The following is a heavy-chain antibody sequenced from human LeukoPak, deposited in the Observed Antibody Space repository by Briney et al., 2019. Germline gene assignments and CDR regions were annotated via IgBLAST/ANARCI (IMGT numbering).Heavy chain of an antibody. CDR2: IYPGDSDT. J-gene: IGHJ6*02. CDR1: GYSFTGYW. Sequence: KPGESLRISCKGSGYSFTGYWIGWVRQMPGKGLEWMGIIYPGDSDTRYSPSFQGQVTISADKSFSTAYLQWNSLKASDTAIYYCARSDQLKWFGDPRRPYYYGMDVWGQGTTVTVSS. CDR3: ARSDQLKWFGDPRRPYYYGMDV. V-gene: IGHV5-51*01. D-gene: IGHD3-10*01.